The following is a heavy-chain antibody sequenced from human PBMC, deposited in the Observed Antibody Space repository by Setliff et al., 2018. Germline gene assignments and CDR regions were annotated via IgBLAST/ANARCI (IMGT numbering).Heavy chain of an antibody. CDR2: IYPGDSDT. V-gene: IGHV5-51*01. CDR1: GYNFDKTW. D-gene: IGHD2-2*01. J-gene: IGHJ3*01. Sequence: PGESLKISCKGLGYNFDKTWIGWVRQMTGKGLEWMGIIYPGDSDTRYGPSFQGHVTFSVDKSISTVFLQWTSLKASDTAMYYCTRHEDRNKCTSSSCYRENDAFDVWGQGAMVTVSS. CDR3: TRHEDRNKCTSSSCYRENDAFDV.